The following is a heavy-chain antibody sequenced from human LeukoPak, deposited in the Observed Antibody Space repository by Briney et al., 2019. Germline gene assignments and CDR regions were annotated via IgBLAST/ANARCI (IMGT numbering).Heavy chain of an antibody. D-gene: IGHD2-2*01. Sequence: ASVKVSCKASGGTFSSYAISWVRQAPGQGLEWMGRIIPIFGTANYAQKFQGRVTITTDESTSTAYMELSSLRAEDTAVYYCARTDIVVVPAAIPLRFLEWLSSFDYWGQGTLVTVSS. V-gene: IGHV1-69*05. CDR1: GGTFSSYA. J-gene: IGHJ4*02. CDR3: ARTDIVVVPAAIPLRFLEWLSSFDY. CDR2: IIPIFGTA.